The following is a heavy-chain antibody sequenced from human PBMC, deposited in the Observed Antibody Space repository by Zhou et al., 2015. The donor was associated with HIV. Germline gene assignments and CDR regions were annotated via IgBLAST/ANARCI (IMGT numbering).Heavy chain of an antibody. CDR3: ARDDIVVVPAAIGKYYGMDV. J-gene: IGHJ6*02. CDR2: ISAYNGNT. CDR1: GYTFTSYG. V-gene: IGHV1-18*01. Sequence: QVQLVQSGAEVKKPGASVKVSCKASGYTFTSYGISWVRQAPGQGLEWMGWISAYNGNTNYAQKLQGRVTMTTDTSTSTAYMELRSLRSDDTAVYYCARDDIVVVPAAIGKYYGMDVWGQGTTVTVSS. D-gene: IGHD2-2*01.